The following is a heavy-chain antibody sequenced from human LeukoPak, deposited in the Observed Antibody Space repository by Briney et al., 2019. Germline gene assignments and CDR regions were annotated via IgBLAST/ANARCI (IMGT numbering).Heavy chain of an antibody. CDR1: GGSFSGYH. Sequence: SETLSLTCAVYGGSFSGYHWSWIRQPPGKGLEWIGEINHSGSTNYNPSLKSRVTISVDPSKNQFSLKLSSVTAADTAVYYCARAGCSSTSCYYYYGMDVWGKGTTVTVSS. D-gene: IGHD2-2*01. CDR2: INHSGST. V-gene: IGHV4-34*01. J-gene: IGHJ6*04. CDR3: ARAGCSSTSCYYYYGMDV.